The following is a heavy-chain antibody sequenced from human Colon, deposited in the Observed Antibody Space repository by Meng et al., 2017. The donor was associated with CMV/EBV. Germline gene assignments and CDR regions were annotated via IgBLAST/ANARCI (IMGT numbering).Heavy chain of an antibody. CDR2: VNPKNGGI. V-gene: IGHV1-2*02. Sequence: ASVKVSCKASGYTFSDHHMHWVRQAPGQGLEWMGWVNPKNGGIQYAQRFRGRVTMTRDTSTSTAFMELSSLRSDDTAVYYCASAHNDYWTGYLDGFDIWGQGTRVTVSS. D-gene: IGHD3/OR15-3a*01. CDR3: ASAHNDYWTGYLDGFDI. J-gene: IGHJ3*02. CDR1: GYTFSDHH.